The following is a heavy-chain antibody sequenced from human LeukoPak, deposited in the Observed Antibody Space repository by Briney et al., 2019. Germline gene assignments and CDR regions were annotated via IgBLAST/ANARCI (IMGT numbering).Heavy chain of an antibody. V-gene: IGHV3-11*01. Sequence: PGGSLRLSCAAAGFTFSEYYMSWIRQAPGKGLERVSYISSSGSTIYYADSVKGRFTISRDNAKNSLYLQMNSLRAEDTAVYYCARDRPVGYCSGGSCWLDYLGQGTLVTVSS. CDR2: ISSSGSTI. D-gene: IGHD2-15*01. CDR1: GFTFSEYY. J-gene: IGHJ4*02. CDR3: ARDRPVGYCSGGSCWLDY.